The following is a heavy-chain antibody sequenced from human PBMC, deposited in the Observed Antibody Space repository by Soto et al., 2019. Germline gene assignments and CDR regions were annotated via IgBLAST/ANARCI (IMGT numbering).Heavy chain of an antibody. V-gene: IGHV3-48*02. CDR2: ISSSSSTI. CDR1: GFTFSSYS. Sequence: GGSLRLSCAASGFTFSSYSMNWVRQAPGKGLEWVSYISSSSSTIYYADSVKGRFTISRDNAKNSLYLQMNSLRDEDTAVYYCAREGVSGSYFPVYYYYGMDVWGQGTTVTVSS. D-gene: IGHD1-26*01. J-gene: IGHJ6*02. CDR3: AREGVSGSYFPVYYYYGMDV.